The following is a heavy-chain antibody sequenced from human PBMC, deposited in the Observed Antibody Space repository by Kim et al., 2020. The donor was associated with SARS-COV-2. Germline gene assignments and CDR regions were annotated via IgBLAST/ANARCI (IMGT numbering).Heavy chain of an antibody. CDR3: ARAVTASSGYVS. CDR2: T. V-gene: IGHV3-53*01. D-gene: IGHD2-21*02. Sequence: TYYAESVKGRFTISRDNSRNTIYLQMNSLRAEDSAVYYCARAVTASSGYVSWGQGTLVTVSS. J-gene: IGHJ5*02.